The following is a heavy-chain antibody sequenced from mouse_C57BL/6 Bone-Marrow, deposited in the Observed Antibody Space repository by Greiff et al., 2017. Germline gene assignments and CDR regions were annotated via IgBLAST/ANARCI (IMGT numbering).Heavy chain of an antibody. V-gene: IGHV1-64*01. CDR3: ARSGSSNY. D-gene: IGHD1-1*01. J-gene: IGHJ2*01. Sequence: VQLQQPGAELVKPGASVKLSCQASGYTFTSYWMHWVKQRPGQGLEWIGMIHPNSGSTRYNEKFKSKATLTVDKSSSTAYMQLSSLTSEDSAVYFCARSGSSNYWGQGTTLTVSS. CDR2: IHPNSGST. CDR1: GYTFTSYW.